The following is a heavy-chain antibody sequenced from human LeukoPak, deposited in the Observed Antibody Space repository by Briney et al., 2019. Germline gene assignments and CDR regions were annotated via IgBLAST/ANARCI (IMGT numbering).Heavy chain of an antibody. CDR3: ASNCGGGCGGY. CDR1: GFTFSSSA. D-gene: IGHD2-21*02. CDR2: ISGSGSGGST. J-gene: IGHJ4*02. V-gene: IGHV3-23*01. Sequence: GSLRLSCAASGFTFSSSAMSWVREAPGDGLEWVSSISGSGSGGSTYYADSVKGRFTISRDNSKNTLYLQMNSLRAEDTAVYYCASNCGGGCGGYWGQGTLVTVSS.